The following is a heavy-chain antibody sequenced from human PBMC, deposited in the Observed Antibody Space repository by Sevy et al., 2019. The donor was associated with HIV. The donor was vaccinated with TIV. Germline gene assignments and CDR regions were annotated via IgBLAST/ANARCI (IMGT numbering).Heavy chain of an antibody. V-gene: IGHV4-39*01. CDR2: SYYSGST. D-gene: IGHD3-10*01. CDR3: AGLGRGEILYYFDY. J-gene: IGHJ4*02. Sequence: SETLSLTCTVSGGSISSSSYYWGWIRQPPGKGLEWIGNSYYSGSTYYNPSLKSRVTVSIDTSKNQFSRKLGSVTAADTAVYYCAGLGRGEILYYFDYWGRGTLVTVSS. CDR1: GGSISSSSYY.